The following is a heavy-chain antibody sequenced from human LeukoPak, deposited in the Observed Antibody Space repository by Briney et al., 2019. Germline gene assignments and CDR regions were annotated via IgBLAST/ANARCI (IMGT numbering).Heavy chain of an antibody. Sequence: ASVKVSCKASGYTFTSYGISWVRQAPGQGLEWMGWISAYNGNTNYAQKLQGRVTMTTDTSTSTAYMELRSLRSDDTAVYYCARDRLKGYCSGGSCYPVPYGVDVWGQGTTVTVSS. CDR3: ARDRLKGYCSGGSCYPVPYGVDV. CDR2: ISAYNGNT. D-gene: IGHD2-15*01. CDR1: GYTFTSYG. V-gene: IGHV1-18*01. J-gene: IGHJ6*02.